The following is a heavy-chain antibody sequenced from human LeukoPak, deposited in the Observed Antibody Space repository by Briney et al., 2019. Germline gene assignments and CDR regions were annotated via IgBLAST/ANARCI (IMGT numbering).Heavy chain of an antibody. CDR3: AKSVIGYYGSGSYRYYYYMDV. CDR1: GFTFSSYA. V-gene: IGHV3-23*01. J-gene: IGHJ6*03. CDR2: ISGSGGST. Sequence: GGSLRLSCAASGFTFSSYAMSWVRQAPGKGLEWVSAISGSGGSTYYADSVKGRFTISRDNSKNTLYLQMNSLRAEDTAVYYCAKSVIGYYGSGSYRYYYYMDVWGKGTTVTISS. D-gene: IGHD3-10*01.